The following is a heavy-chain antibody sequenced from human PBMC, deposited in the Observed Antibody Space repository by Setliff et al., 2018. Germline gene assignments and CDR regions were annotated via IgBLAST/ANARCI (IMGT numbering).Heavy chain of an antibody. J-gene: IGHJ3*01. V-gene: IGHV1-18*01. Sequence: GASVKVSCKASGYIFKSYGISWVRQAPGQGLEWMRWISSYNDVTNYAQSFQGRVTMTTDTSKSAAYMDLRGLRSDDTAVYYCAISTLSICSGGSCPNAFDVWGQGTMVTVSS. CDR2: ISSYNDVT. D-gene: IGHD2-15*01. CDR3: AISTLSICSGGSCPNAFDV. CDR1: GYIFKSYG.